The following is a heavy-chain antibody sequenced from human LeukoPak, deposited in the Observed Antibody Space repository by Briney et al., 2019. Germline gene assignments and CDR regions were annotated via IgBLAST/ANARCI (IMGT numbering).Heavy chain of an antibody. CDR3: ASLWFGDGPRDGMDV. CDR1: GGSFSGYY. CDR2: INHSGST. J-gene: IGHJ6*04. Sequence: SETLSLTCAVYGGSFSGYYWSWVRQPPGKGLEWIGEINHSGSTNYNPSLKSRVTISVDTSKNQFSLRLTSVTAADTAVYFCASLWFGDGPRDGMDVWGKGTPVTVSS. D-gene: IGHD3-10*01. V-gene: IGHV4-34*01.